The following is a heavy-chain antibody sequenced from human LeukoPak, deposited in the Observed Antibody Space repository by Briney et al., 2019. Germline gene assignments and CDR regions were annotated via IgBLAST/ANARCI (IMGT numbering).Heavy chain of an antibody. J-gene: IGHJ4*02. V-gene: IGHV3-23*01. D-gene: IGHD6-19*01. Sequence: GGSLRLSCAASGFTFSSYWMHWVRQAPGKGLECVSSITGSSGHTYYADFVKGRFTISRDNSKNTLYLQMNSLRGEDTAVYYCAKIIEVPGTGFWDYWGQGTLVTVSS. CDR2: ITGSSGHT. CDR3: AKIIEVPGTGFWDY. CDR1: GFTFSSYW.